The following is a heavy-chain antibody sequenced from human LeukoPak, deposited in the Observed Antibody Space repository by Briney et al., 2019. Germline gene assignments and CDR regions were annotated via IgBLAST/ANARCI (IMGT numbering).Heavy chain of an antibody. CDR2: IYYSGST. V-gene: IGHV4-59*08. J-gene: IGHJ5*02. Sequence: SETLSLTCTVSGGSISSYYWSWIRQPPGKGLEWIGYIYYSGSTNYNPSLKSRVTIPVDTSKNQFSLKLSSVTAADTAVYYCARRDSGSPFDPWGQGTLVTVSS. CDR1: GGSISSYY. CDR3: ARRDSGSPFDP. D-gene: IGHD1-26*01.